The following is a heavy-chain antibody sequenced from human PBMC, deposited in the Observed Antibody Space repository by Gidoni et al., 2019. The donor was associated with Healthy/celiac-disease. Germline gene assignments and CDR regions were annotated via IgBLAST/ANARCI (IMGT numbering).Heavy chain of an antibody. CDR1: SSYG. CDR3: AKDTYQRATVVTPDY. Sequence: SSYGMHWFRQAPGKGLEWVAVISYDGSNKYYADSVKGRFTISRDNSKNTLYLQMNSLRAEDTAVYYCAKDTYQRATVVTPDYWGQGTLVTVSS. V-gene: IGHV3-30*18. J-gene: IGHJ4*02. D-gene: IGHD4-17*01. CDR2: ISYDGSNK.